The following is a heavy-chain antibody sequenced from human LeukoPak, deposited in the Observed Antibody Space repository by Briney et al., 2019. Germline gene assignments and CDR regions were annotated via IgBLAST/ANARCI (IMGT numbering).Heavy chain of an antibody. Sequence: PSATLSLTCTVSGGSISDYHWSWIRQPPGKGLEWIGHISYSGSTNYNPSLKSRVTISGDTSKNQFSLKLSSVTAADTAVYYCARGEAQFDYWGQGTLVTV. V-gene: IGHV4-59*01. CDR1: GGSISDYH. CDR2: ISYSGST. CDR3: ARGEAQFDY. J-gene: IGHJ4*02. D-gene: IGHD6-6*01.